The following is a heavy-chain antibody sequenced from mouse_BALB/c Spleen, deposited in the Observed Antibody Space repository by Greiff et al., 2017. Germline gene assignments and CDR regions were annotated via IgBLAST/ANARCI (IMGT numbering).Heavy chain of an antibody. V-gene: IGHV4-1*02. CDR3: ARQFSPGAWFAY. Sequence: EVQGVESGGGLVQPGGSLKLSCAASGFDFSRYWMSWVRQAPGKGLEWIGEINPDSSTINYTPSLKDKFIISRDNAKNTLYLQMSKVRSEDTALYYCARQFSPGAWFAYWGQGTLVTVSA. J-gene: IGHJ3*01. CDR2: INPDSSTI. CDR1: GFDFSRYW.